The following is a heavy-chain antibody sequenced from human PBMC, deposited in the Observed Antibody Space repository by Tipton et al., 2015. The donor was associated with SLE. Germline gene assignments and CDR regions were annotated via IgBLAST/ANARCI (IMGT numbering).Heavy chain of an antibody. D-gene: IGHD3-10*01. CDR2: IRNGGGKSDGKT. J-gene: IGHJ3*01. CDR3: VRDSNPKGVTTWFDAFDF. Sequence: SLRLSCAPSGFSISTYGMAWVRQPPGKGLEWVSTIRNGGGKSDGKTYYAESVRGRFTISRDNARNVLYLQMNSLRAEDTAVYYCVRDSNPKGVTTWFDAFDFWGQGTMVTVSS. CDR1: GFSISTYG. V-gene: IGHV3-20*04.